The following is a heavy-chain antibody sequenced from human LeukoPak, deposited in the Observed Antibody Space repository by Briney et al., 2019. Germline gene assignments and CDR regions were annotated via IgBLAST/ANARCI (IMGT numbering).Heavy chain of an antibody. D-gene: IGHD4-17*01. V-gene: IGHV4-59*12. CDR2: VYYSGST. CDR3: ARAPTVTDWFDP. Sequence: PSETLSLTCTVSSGSISSYYWSWIRQPPGRGLEWIGYVYYSGSTNYSPSLKSRVTISVDTSKNQFSLRLSSVTTADTAVYYCARAPTVTDWFDPWGQGTLVTVSS. J-gene: IGHJ5*02. CDR1: SGSISSYY.